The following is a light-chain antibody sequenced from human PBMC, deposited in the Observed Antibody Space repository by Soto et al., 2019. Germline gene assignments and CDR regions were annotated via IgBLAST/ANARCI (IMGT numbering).Light chain of an antibody. CDR1: QSVGSS. CDR2: NAS. Sequence: EIVMTHSPATLSVSPGERVTLSCRASQSVGSSLAWYQQKPGQAPRLVIYNASTRATGIPARFSGSGSGTEFTLTISSLQSVDFAVYYCQQYDNWPPWTFGQRTKVDIK. J-gene: IGKJ1*01. CDR3: QQYDNWPPWT. V-gene: IGKV3-15*01.